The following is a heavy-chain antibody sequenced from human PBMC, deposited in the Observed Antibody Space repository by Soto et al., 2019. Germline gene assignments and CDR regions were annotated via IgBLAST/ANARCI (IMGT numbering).Heavy chain of an antibody. V-gene: IGHV1-46*01. Sequence: ASVKVSCKASGYTFTSYYMHWVRQAPGQGLEWMGIIDPRGGGTSYAQKFQGRLTMTRDTSTSTVYMELSSLRSEDTAVYYCARDRVDCSGGNCWRSVEDTWG. CDR1: GYTFTSYY. CDR3: ARDRVDCSGGNCWRSVEDT. J-gene: IGHJ5*01. CDR2: IDPRGGGT. D-gene: IGHD2-15*01.